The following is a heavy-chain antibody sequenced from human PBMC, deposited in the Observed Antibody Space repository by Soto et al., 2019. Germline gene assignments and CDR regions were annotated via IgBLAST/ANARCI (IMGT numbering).Heavy chain of an antibody. D-gene: IGHD3-10*01. CDR3: AATYYYGSGSSLDYYYYYGMDV. J-gene: IGHJ6*02. Sequence: KPSETLSLTCAVYGGSFSGYYWSWIRQPPGKGLEWIGEINHSGSTNYNPSLKSRVTISVDTSKNQFSLKLSSVTAADTAVYYCAATYYYGSGSSLDYYYYYGMDVWGQGTTVTVSS. CDR1: GGSFSGYY. V-gene: IGHV4-34*01. CDR2: INHSGST.